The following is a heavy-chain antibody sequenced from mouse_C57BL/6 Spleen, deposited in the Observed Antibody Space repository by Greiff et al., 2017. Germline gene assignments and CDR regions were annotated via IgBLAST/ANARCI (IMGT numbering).Heavy chain of an antibody. V-gene: IGHV1-82*01. CDR1: GYAFSSSW. CDR3: AREDVYYDYDDGFAY. D-gene: IGHD2-4*01. CDR2: IYPGDGDT. Sequence: QVQLQQSGPELVKPGASVKISCKASGYAFSSSWMNWVKQRPGKGLEWIGRIYPGDGDTNYNGKFKGKATLTADKSSSTAYMQLSSLTSEDSAVYFCAREDVYYDYDDGFAYWGQGTLVTVSA. J-gene: IGHJ3*01.